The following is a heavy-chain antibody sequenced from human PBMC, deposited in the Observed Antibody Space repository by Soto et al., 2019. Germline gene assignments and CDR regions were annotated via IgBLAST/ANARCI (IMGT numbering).Heavy chain of an antibody. V-gene: IGHV4-34*01. CDR3: ASALLAAAGRLFDY. Sequence: SQTLSLTCAVYGGSFSGYYWSWIRQPPGKGLEWIGEINHSGSTNYNPSLKSRVTISVDTSKNQFSLKLSSVTAADTAVYYCASALLAAAGRLFDYWGQGTLVTVSS. CDR2: INHSGST. D-gene: IGHD6-13*01. CDR1: GGSFSGYY. J-gene: IGHJ4*02.